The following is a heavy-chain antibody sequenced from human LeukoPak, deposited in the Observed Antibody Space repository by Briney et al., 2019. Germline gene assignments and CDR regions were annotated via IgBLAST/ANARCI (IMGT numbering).Heavy chain of an antibody. Sequence: GRSLRLSCAASGFTFSRYAMTWVRQTPGKGLEWVSSISGPGDHTYYADSVKGRFTISRDNSENALYLQMNSLRADDTAVYYCAKDRITIFGVVMDQWGQGTLVTVSS. J-gene: IGHJ4*02. V-gene: IGHV3-23*01. CDR2: ISGPGDHT. D-gene: IGHD3-3*01. CDR1: GFTFSRYA. CDR3: AKDRITIFGVVMDQ.